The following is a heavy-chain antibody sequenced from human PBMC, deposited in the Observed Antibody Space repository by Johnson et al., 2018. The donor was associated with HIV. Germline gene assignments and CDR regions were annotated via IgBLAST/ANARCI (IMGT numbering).Heavy chain of an antibody. V-gene: IGHV3-64*01. CDR1: GFTFSSYA. J-gene: IGHJ3*02. CDR2: ISSLGDNT. Sequence: VQLVESGGGVVQPGRSLRLSCAASGFTFSSYAMHWVRQAPGKGLEHVSAISSLGDNTYYPNSVKGRFTVSRDNFKNTLYLQMNSLRAEDTAVYFCAREHWNYGDAFDIWGQGTMVTVSS. CDR3: AREHWNYGDAFDI. D-gene: IGHD1-7*01.